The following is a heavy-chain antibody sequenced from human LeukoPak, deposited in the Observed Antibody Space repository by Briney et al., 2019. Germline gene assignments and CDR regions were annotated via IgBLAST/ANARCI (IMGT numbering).Heavy chain of an antibody. CDR1: GFSFRSHG. CDR3: AKDMSGYSGLDY. CDR2: ISRSSAYI. V-gene: IGHV3-21*04. J-gene: IGHJ4*02. D-gene: IGHD5-12*01. Sequence: GGTLRLSCAASGFSFRSHGMNWVRQAPGKGLEWVSSISRSSAYIYYADSVKGRFTISRDNSKNSLYLQMNSLRTEDTALYYCAKDMSGYSGLDYWGQGTLVTVSS.